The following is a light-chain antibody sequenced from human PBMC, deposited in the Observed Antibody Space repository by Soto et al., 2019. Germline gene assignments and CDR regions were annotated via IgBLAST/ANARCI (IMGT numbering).Light chain of an antibody. Sequence: EIVLTPSPATLSLPPGERATLSCWASQSVNRYLVWYQQKPGQAPRLLIYDASTRATGTPARFSGSGSGTKFTLSISSLQSEDFAVYYCQQYNNWPITFGQGTRLEI. V-gene: IGKV3D-15*01. CDR1: QSVNRY. CDR3: QQYNNWPIT. CDR2: DAS. J-gene: IGKJ5*01.